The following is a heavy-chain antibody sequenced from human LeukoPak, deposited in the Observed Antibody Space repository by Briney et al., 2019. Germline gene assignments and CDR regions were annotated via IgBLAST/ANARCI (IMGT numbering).Heavy chain of an antibody. CDR2: IYHSGST. Sequence: SQTLSLTCTVSGGSISSGGYYWSWIRQPPGKGLEWIGYIYHSGSTYYNTSLKSRVTISVDGSKNQFSLKLSSVTAADTAVYYRARDRDSSTWYSYFDYWGQGTLVTVSS. D-gene: IGHD6-13*01. V-gene: IGHV4-30-2*01. J-gene: IGHJ4*02. CDR1: GGSISSGGYY. CDR3: ARDRDSSTWYSYFDY.